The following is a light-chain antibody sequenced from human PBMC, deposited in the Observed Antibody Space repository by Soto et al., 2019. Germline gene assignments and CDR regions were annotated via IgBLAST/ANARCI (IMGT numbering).Light chain of an antibody. J-gene: IGKJ1*01. CDR2: DAS. CDR1: QSVSSN. CDR3: QQYYSTPWT. Sequence: EIVLTQSPATLSVSPGERATLSCRASQSVSSNLAWYQQKPGQAPRLLIYDASNRATGIPARFSGSGSGTEFTLTISSLQAEDVAVYYCQQYYSTPWTFGQGTKVDIK. V-gene: IGKV3D-15*01.